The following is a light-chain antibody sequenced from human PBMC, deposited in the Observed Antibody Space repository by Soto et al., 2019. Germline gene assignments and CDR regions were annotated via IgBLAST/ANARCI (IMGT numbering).Light chain of an antibody. J-gene: IGKJ1*01. CDR2: GAT. V-gene: IGKV3-15*01. CDR3: QRYNTWPGT. Sequence: DIIMTQSPATLSVSPGERATLSCRASQNIGIALAWYQQKPGQAPRLLFYGATVGASGIPARFSGSASGTEFTLTITSPQSDDVALYYCQRYNTWPGTFGPGTKVEIK. CDR1: QNIGIA.